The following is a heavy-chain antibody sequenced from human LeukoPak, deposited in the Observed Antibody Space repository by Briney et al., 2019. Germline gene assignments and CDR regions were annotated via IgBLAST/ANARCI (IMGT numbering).Heavy chain of an antibody. V-gene: IGHV3-23*01. CDR2: ITGSGAVT. D-gene: IGHD2-2*01. J-gene: IGHJ5*02. CDR3: AKDPAVVVPAARFDP. Sequence: GGSLRLSCAASGFTFSNYAMTWVRQAPGKGLAWVSTITGSGAVTYYADSVEGRFTISRDNSKNTLYLQMNSLRAEDTAVYYCAKDPAVVVPAARFDPWGQGTLVTVSS. CDR1: GFTFSNYA.